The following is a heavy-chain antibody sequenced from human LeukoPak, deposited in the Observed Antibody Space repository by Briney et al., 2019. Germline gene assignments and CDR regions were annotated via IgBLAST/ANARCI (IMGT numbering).Heavy chain of an antibody. CDR1: GFTVSSNY. V-gene: IGHV3-53*01. CDR2: IDSGGNT. CDR3: ARGRPPFNFDY. Sequence: GGSLRLSCVASGFTVSSNYMSWVRQAPGKVLEWIPVIDSGGNTYYADSVKGRFTISRDNSKNTLYLQMNSLRAEDTAVYYCARGRPPFNFDYWGQGTLVTVSS. J-gene: IGHJ4*02.